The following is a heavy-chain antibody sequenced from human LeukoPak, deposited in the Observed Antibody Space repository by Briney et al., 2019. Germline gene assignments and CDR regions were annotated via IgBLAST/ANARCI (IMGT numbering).Heavy chain of an antibody. J-gene: IGHJ4*02. CDR2: ISAYNGNT. CDR3: ARDVSIAVAGTFDY. Sequence: GASVTVSCKASGYTFTSYGISWVRQAPGQGLEWMGWISAYNGNTNYAQKLQGRVTMTTDTSTSTAYMELRSLRSDDTAVYYCARDVSIAVAGTFDYWGQGTLVTVSS. CDR1: GYTFTSYG. V-gene: IGHV1-18*01. D-gene: IGHD6-19*01.